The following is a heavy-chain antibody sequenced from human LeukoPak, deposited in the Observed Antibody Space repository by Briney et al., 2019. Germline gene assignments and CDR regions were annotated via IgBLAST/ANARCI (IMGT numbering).Heavy chain of an antibody. D-gene: IGHD5-18*01. CDR3: ARDRNVDTAMVTGNWFDP. CDR1: GGTFSSYA. CDR2: IIPILGIA. V-gene: IGHV1-69*04. Sequence: GASVKVSCKASGGTFSSYAISWVRQAPGQGLEWMGRIIPILGIANYAQKFQGRDTITADKSTSTAYMELSSLRSEDTAVYYSARDRNVDTAMVTGNWFDPWGQGTLVTVSS. J-gene: IGHJ5*02.